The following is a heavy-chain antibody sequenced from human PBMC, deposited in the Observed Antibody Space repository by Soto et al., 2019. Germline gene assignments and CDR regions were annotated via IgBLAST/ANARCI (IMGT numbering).Heavy chain of an antibody. CDR2: IYYSGST. Sequence: QVQLQESGPGLVKPSQTLSLTCTVSGGSISSGGYYWSWIRQHPGKGLEWIGYIYYSGSTYYNPSLKIRVTISVDTSKNQFSLKLSSVTAADTAVYYCARECCIVGATAADYWGQGTLVTVSS. V-gene: IGHV4-31*03. D-gene: IGHD1-26*01. CDR1: GGSISSGGYY. J-gene: IGHJ4*02. CDR3: ARECCIVGATAADY.